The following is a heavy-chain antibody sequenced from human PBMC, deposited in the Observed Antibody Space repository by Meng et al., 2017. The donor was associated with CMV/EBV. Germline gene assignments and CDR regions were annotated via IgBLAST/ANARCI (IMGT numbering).Heavy chain of an antibody. Sequence: GESLKISCAASGFTVSSNYMSWVRQAPGKGLEWVSVIYSGGSTYYADSVKGQFTISRDNSKNTLYLQMNSLRAEDTAVYYCARDYRITIGPFYYYYGMDVWGQGTTVTVSS. V-gene: IGHV3-53*01. CDR1: GFTVSSNY. J-gene: IGHJ6*02. D-gene: IGHD3-9*01. CDR2: IYSGGST. CDR3: ARDYRITIGPFYYYYGMDV.